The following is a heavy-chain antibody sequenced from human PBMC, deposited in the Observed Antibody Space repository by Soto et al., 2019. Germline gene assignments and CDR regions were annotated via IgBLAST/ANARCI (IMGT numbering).Heavy chain of an antibody. V-gene: IGHV3-21*01. CDR1: GFTFRSYS. CDR2: ISSNSAYI. CDR3: SRDQSLGQPVAFDV. J-gene: IGHJ3*01. Sequence: EVQLVESGGGLVTPGGSLRVSCAASGFTFRSYSMNWVRQAPGKGLEWISTISSNSAYIYYADSVEGRFTISRDNARNSVYLQLNSLRAEDTAIYDCSRDQSLGQPVAFDVWGQGTMVTVSS.